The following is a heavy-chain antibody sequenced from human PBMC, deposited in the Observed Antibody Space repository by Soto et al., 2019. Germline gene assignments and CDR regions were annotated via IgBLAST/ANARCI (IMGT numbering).Heavy chain of an antibody. V-gene: IGHV3-30-3*01. J-gene: IGHJ6*02. CDR3: ARDRTTSRSNGMDV. Sequence: GGSLRLSCAASGFTFSSYAMHWVRQAPGKGLEWVAVISYDGSNKYYADSVKGRFTISRDNSKNTLYLQMNSLRAEDTAVYYCARDRTTSRSNGMDVWGQGTTVTVSS. CDR2: ISYDGSNK. CDR1: GFTFSSYA. D-gene: IGHD2-2*01.